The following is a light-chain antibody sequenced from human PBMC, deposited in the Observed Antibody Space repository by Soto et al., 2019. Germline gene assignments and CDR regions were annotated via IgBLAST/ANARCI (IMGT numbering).Light chain of an antibody. CDR2: LGS. J-gene: IGKJ5*01. CDR3: MQALQAPLT. V-gene: IGKV2-28*01. Sequence: DIVMTQSPLSLPVTPGEPASISCRSSQSLLQSDGYNYLDWYLQKPGQSPQLLISLGSNRASGVPDRFSGSGSGTDFTLKISRVEAADVGVFYCMQALQAPLTFGQGTRLEIK. CDR1: QSLLQSDGYNY.